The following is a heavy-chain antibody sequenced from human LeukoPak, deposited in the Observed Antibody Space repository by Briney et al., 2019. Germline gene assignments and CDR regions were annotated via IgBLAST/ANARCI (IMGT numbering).Heavy chain of an antibody. CDR2: IKEDGSVK. CDR3: ARDKAGTMDY. CDR1: GFIFSSHW. D-gene: IGHD6-19*01. J-gene: IGHJ4*02. V-gene: IGHV3-7*01. Sequence: GGSLRLSCTASGFIFSSHWMTWVRQSPGKGLEWVANIKEDGSVKYYVDSVKGRFTISRDNSKNTLYLQMNSLRAEDTAVYYCARDKAGTMDYWGQGTLVTVSS.